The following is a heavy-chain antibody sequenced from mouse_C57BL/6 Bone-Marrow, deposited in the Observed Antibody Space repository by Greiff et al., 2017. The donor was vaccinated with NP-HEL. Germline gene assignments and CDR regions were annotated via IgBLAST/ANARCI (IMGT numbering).Heavy chain of an antibody. CDR3: ASPYDYDVAWFAY. D-gene: IGHD2-4*01. CDR1: GFTFSSYG. V-gene: IGHV5-6*01. J-gene: IGHJ3*01. Sequence: EVMLVESGGDLVKPGGSLKLSCAASGFTFSSYGMSWVRQTPDKRLEWVATISSGGSYTYYPDSVKGRFTLSRDNAKNTLYLQRSSLKSEDTAMYYCASPYDYDVAWFAYWGQGTLVTVSA. CDR2: ISSGGSYT.